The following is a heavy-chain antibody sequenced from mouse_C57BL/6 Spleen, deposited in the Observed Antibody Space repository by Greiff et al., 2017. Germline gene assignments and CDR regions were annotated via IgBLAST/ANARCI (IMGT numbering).Heavy chain of an antibody. CDR1: GYAFSSSW. Sequence: QVQLKESGPELVKPGASVKISCKASGYAFSSSWMNWVKQRPGTGLEWIGRIYPGDGDTNYNGKFKGKAAMTADNSASTAYMQLSSLTSEDSAVYFCAPTMSTTRGFDYWGQGTTLTVSS. CDR3: APTMSTTRGFDY. V-gene: IGHV1-82*01. CDR2: IYPGDGDT. J-gene: IGHJ2*01. D-gene: IGHD2-4*01.